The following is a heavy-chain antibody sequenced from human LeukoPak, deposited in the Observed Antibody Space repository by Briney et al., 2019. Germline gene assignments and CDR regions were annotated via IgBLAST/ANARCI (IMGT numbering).Heavy chain of an antibody. CDR3: ARAGKPMAGKYYFDS. D-gene: IGHD6-19*01. V-gene: IGHV3-53*01. Sequence: GGSLRLSCAASGFTVSTNYMCWVRQDPGKGLEWVSIIHPDGYTHYADSVKGRFTISRGNSKNTLFLQMDSLRAEDTAVYYCARAGKPMAGKYYFDSWGQGTLVTVSS. J-gene: IGHJ4*02. CDR1: GFTVSTNY. CDR2: IHPDGYT.